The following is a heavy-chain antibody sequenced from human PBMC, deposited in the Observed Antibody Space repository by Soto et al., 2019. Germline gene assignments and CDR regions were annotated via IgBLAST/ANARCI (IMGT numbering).Heavy chain of an antibody. J-gene: IGHJ4*02. V-gene: IGHV1-2*02. Sequence: ASVKVSCKASGYSFTAYDIHCARQAPGQGLEWMGWINPNTGGTNYAQKFQGLVTMTRDTSVNTVFLEMSRLTSGDTAVYYCARDFSGTNTLNFDFWGQGALVTVSS. CDR1: GYSFTAYD. CDR2: INPNTGGT. D-gene: IGHD5-12*01. CDR3: ARDFSGTNTLNFDF.